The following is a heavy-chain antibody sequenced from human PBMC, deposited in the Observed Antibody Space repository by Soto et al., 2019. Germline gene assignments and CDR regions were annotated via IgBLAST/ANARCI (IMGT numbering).Heavy chain of an antibody. Sequence: ASVKVSCKASGGTFSSYTISWVRQAPGQGLEWMGRIIPILGIANYAQKFQGRVTITADKSTSTAYMELSSLRSEDTAVYYCAREMGGYNDGQYHYGMDVWGQGTTVTVSS. J-gene: IGHJ6*02. V-gene: IGHV1-69*04. CDR2: IIPILGIA. CDR1: GGTFSSYT. CDR3: AREMGGYNDGQYHYGMDV. D-gene: IGHD5-12*01.